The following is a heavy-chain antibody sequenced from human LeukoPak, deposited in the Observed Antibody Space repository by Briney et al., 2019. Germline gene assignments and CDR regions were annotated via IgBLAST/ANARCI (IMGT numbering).Heavy chain of an antibody. J-gene: IGHJ4*02. CDR2: IYYSGST. CDR3: ARVVLYDFWSGYQYFDY. D-gene: IGHD3-3*01. Sequence: PSETLSLTCTVSGGSISSYYWSWIRQPPGKGLEWIGYIYYSGSTNYNPSLKSRVTISVDTSKNQFSLKLSSVTAADTAVYYCARVVLYDFWSGYQYFDYWGQGTLVTVSS. CDR1: GGSISSYY. V-gene: IGHV4-59*12.